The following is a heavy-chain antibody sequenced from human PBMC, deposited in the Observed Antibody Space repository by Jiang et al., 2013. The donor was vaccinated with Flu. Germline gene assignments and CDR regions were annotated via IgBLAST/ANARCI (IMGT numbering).Heavy chain of an antibody. CDR2: MYSSGST. J-gene: IGHJ5*02. CDR1: GDSVSSSIYY. D-gene: IGHD2-2*01. Sequence: GSGLVKPSETLSLTCTVSGDSVSSSIYYWGWIRQPPGKGLEWIGTMYSSGSTYYNPSLKSRVTISVDTSKNQFSLKLSSVTAADTAVYYCARRQGVRVPAPAHGGVWFDPWGQGTLVTVSS. CDR3: ARRQGVRVPAPAHGGVWFDP. V-gene: IGHV4-39*01.